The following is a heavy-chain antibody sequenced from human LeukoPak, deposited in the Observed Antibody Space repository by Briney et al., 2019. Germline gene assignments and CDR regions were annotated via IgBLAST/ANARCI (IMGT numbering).Heavy chain of an antibody. CDR2: VYYTGST. CDR1: GGILNSFY. CDR3: ARWNPVTTSIDY. Sequence: SETLSLTCSVSGGILNSFYWTWIRQPPGKGLEYIGYVYYTGSTNYNPSLKSRVTLRADTSKNQFSLKLTSVTAADTAVYYCARWNPVTTSIDYWGQGILVAVSS. D-gene: IGHD4-17*01. V-gene: IGHV4-59*08. J-gene: IGHJ4*02.